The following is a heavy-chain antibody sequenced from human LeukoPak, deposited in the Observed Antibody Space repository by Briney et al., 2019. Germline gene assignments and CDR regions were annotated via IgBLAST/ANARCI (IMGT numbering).Heavy chain of an antibody. Sequence: ASVKVSCKASGYTFNSSYMHWVRQAPGQGLEWMGIINPSGGSTSYAQKFQGRVTMTRDTSTSTVYMELSSLRSEDTAVYYCARGQNYYDSSGPGAFDIWGQGTMVTVSS. CDR1: GYTFNSSY. J-gene: IGHJ3*02. V-gene: IGHV1-46*02. CDR2: INPSGGST. CDR3: ARGQNYYDSSGPGAFDI. D-gene: IGHD3-22*01.